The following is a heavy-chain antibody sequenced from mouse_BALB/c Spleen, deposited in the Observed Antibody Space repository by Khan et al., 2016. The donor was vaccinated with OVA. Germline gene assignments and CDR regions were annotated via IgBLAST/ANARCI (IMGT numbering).Heavy chain of an antibody. Sequence: QRVESGGDLVKPGGSLKLSCAASGFTFSTYGMSWVRQTPDKRLEWVATVSTGGSYTYYPDSVKGRFTISRDNAKNTLYLQMSSLKSEDTAMFYCTXLAYYYDSEGFAYWGQGTLVTVSA. CDR2: VSTGGSYT. CDR3: TXLAYYYDSEGFAY. D-gene: IGHD1-1*01. J-gene: IGHJ3*01. V-gene: IGHV5-6*01. CDR1: GFTFSTYG.